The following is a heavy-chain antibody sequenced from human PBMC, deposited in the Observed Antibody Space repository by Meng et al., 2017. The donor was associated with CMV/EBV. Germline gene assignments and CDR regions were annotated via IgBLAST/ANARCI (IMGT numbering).Heavy chain of an antibody. CDR3: AKEAPYNWNTFDI. Sequence: GESLKISCAASGFTFNNYRLHLVRQAPGKGLEWVAFIRYDGNNKYNAESVKGRFTISRDNSKNTLYLQMNSLRTEDTAMYYCAKEAPYNWNTFDIWGQGTMVTVSS. D-gene: IGHD1/OR15-1a*01. J-gene: IGHJ3*02. V-gene: IGHV3-30*02. CDR1: GFTFNNYR. CDR2: IRYDGNNK.